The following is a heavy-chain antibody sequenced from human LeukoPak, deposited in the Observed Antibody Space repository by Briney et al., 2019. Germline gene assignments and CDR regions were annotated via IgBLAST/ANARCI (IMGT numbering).Heavy chain of an antibody. V-gene: IGHV3-21*01. D-gene: IGHD6-13*01. CDR2: ISSSSSYI. CDR3: AREEAIGSSWYHTYYFDY. CDR1: GFTFSSYS. Sequence: GGSLRLSCAASGFTFSSYSMNWVRQAPGKGLEWVSSISSSSSYIYYADSVKGRFTISRDNAKNSLYLQMNSLRADDTAVYYCAREEAIGSSWYHTYYFDYWGQGTLVTVSS. J-gene: IGHJ4*02.